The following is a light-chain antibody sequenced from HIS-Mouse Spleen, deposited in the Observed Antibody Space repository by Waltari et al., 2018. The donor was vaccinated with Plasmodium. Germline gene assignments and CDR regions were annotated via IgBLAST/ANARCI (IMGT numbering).Light chain of an antibody. J-gene: IGLJ3*02. CDR3: DSTDSSGNHRV. CDR2: EDS. V-gene: IGLV3-10*01. Sequence: SYELTQPPSVSVSPGQTARITCSGDALPKKYAYWYQQKSGQAPVLVIYEDSKRPSGIPERVAGSRSGTIATWTISAAQVEDEADYYCDSTDSSGNHRVFGGGTKLTVL. CDR1: ALPKKY.